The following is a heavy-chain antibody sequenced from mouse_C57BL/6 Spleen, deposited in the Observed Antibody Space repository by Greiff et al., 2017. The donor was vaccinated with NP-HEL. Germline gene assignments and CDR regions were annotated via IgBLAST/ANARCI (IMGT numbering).Heavy chain of an antibody. V-gene: IGHV1-80*01. CDR1: GYAFSSYW. CDR2: IYPGDGDT. D-gene: IGHD3-3*01. Sequence: QVQLKQSGAELVKPGASVTISCKASGYAFSSYWMNWVKQRPGKGLEWIGQIYPGDGDTNYNGKFKGKATLTADKSSSTAYMQLSSLTSEDSAVYFCARSRAGPARDYWGQGTSVTVSS. CDR3: ARSRAGPARDY. J-gene: IGHJ4*01.